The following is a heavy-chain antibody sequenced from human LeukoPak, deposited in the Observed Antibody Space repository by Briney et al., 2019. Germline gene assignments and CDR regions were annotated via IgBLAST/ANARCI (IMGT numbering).Heavy chain of an antibody. D-gene: IGHD4-17*01. J-gene: IGHJ4*02. Sequence: SETLSLTCSVSGGSVTSGPNYWNWIRRPAGKGPEWIGRIQTSGRVNYNPSLKSRVTVYLDTPKNLVSLQLTSVTAADTAVYYCARDRGNGDYGDYFDSWGQGTQVTASS. CDR2: IQTSGRV. CDR3: ARDRGNGDYGDYFDS. V-gene: IGHV4-61*02. CDR1: GGSVTSGPNY.